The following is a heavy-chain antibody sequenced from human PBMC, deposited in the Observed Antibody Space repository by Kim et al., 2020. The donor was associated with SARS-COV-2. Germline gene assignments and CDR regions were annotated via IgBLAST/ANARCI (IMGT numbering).Heavy chain of an antibody. D-gene: IGHD3-10*01. Sequence: ASVKVSCKVSGYTLSELSMHWVRQARGKGLDWMGGFDPEDGETIYAQNFQDRVTMTEDRGTDTGYMELSSLTSEDTAVYYCATYASGSRYFYLLGQGTLV. CDR3: ATYASGSRYFYL. CDR1: GYTLSELS. CDR2: FDPEDGET. V-gene: IGHV1-24*01. J-gene: IGHJ4*02.